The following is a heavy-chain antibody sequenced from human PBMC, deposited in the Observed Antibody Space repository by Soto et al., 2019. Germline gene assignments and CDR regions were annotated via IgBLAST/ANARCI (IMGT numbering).Heavy chain of an antibody. CDR2: IYSGGST. D-gene: IGHD3-3*01. J-gene: IGHJ6*02. CDR3: ARDHQTNYDFWSGYYTGQWSYGMDV. CDR1: GFTVSSNY. Sequence: GGSLRLSCAASGFTVSSNYMSWVRQAPGKGLEWVSVIYSGGSTYYADSVKGRFTISRDNSKNTLYLQMNSLRAEDTAVYYCARDHQTNYDFWSGYYTGQWSYGMDVWGQGTAVTVSS. V-gene: IGHV3-53*01.